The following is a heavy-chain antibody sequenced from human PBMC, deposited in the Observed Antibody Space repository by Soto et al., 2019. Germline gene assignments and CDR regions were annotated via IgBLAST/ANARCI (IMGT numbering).Heavy chain of an antibody. V-gene: IGHV4-39*01. J-gene: IGHJ5*02. CDR3: ARHTTYYYGSGSPNWFDP. CDR1: GGSISSSSYY. D-gene: IGHD3-10*01. CDR2: IYYSGST. Sequence: SETLSLTCTVSGGSISSSSYYWGWIRQPPGKGLEWIGSIYYSGSTYYNPSLKSRVTISVDTSKNQFSLKLSSVTAADTAVYYCARHTTYYYGSGSPNWFDPWGQVTLVTVSS.